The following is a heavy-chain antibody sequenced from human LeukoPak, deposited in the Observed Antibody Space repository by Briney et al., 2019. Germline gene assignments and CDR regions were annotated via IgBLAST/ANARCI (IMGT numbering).Heavy chain of an antibody. Sequence: GGFLRLSCAASGFTFSDHYMDWVRLAPGKGLEWIARTRNRANSYTTEYAASVKGRFTISRDDSKNSLYLQMNSLKTEDTALYYCTRTNSGKYYFDYWGQGTLVTVSS. CDR1: GFTFSDHY. CDR2: TRNRANSYTT. D-gene: IGHD1-26*01. CDR3: TRTNSGKYYFDY. J-gene: IGHJ4*02. V-gene: IGHV3-72*01.